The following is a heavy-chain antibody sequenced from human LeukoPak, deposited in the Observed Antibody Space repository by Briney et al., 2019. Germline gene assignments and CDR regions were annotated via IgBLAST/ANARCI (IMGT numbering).Heavy chain of an antibody. CDR3: AKDPSSGWSSFDP. D-gene: IGHD6-19*01. CDR2: IRYDGGNK. V-gene: IGHV3-30*02. Sequence: GGSLRLSCAASGFTFSSYGMHWVRQAPGKGLEWVAFIRYDGGNKYYADSVKGRFTISRDNSKNTLYLQMNSLRAEDTAVYYCAKDPSSGWSSFDPWGQGTLVTVSS. J-gene: IGHJ5*02. CDR1: GFTFSSYG.